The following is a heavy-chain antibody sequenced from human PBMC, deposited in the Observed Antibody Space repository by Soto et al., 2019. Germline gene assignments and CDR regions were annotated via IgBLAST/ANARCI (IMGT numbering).Heavy chain of an antibody. Sequence: QVQLVQSGAEVKKPGASVKVSCKASGYTFTSYGISWVRQAPGRGLEWMGWISTYNGNTNYAQDLQGRITMITDTSTRTAYMELRSLTSDDTAVYYCARIFGAIYYFYSWGQGTLVTVSS. V-gene: IGHV1-18*01. CDR3: ARIFGAIYYFYS. J-gene: IGHJ4*02. CDR2: ISTYNGNT. D-gene: IGHD3-3*01. CDR1: GYTFTSYG.